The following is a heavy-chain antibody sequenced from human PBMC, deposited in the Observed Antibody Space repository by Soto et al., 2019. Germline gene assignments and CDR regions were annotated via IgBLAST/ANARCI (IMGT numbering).Heavy chain of an antibody. Sequence: GGSLRLSCAASGFTFSSYAMSWVRQAPGKGLEWVSAISGSGGSTYYADSVKGRFTISRDNSKNTLYLQMNSLRAEDTAVYYCAIDRATMIVVVIVALAYFDYWGQGTLVTVSS. CDR1: GFTFSSYA. CDR2: ISGSGGST. CDR3: AIDRATMIVVVIVALAYFDY. J-gene: IGHJ4*02. D-gene: IGHD3-22*01. V-gene: IGHV3-23*01.